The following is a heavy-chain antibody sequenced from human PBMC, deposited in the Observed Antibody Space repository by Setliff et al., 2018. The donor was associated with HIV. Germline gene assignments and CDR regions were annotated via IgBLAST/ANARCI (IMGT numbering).Heavy chain of an antibody. CDR3: VRNPHPTVVVPRDSHYYTMNI. J-gene: IGHJ6*03. CDR1: GYTFTVYY. Sequence: ASVKVSCKASGYTFTVYYIHWVRQAPGQGLEWMGRIHPNSGGTAYPQKFQGRVAMTRDTSISTADMELRRLTSDDTAVYYCVRNPHPTVVVPRDSHYYTMNIWGKGTTVTVSS. D-gene: IGHD2-21*01. V-gene: IGHV1-2*06. CDR2: IHPNSGGT.